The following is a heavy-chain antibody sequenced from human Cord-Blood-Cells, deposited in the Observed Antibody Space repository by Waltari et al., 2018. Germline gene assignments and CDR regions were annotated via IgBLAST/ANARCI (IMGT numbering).Heavy chain of an antibody. D-gene: IGHD3-10*01. J-gene: IGHJ4*02. CDR3: ARDQGGYYYGSGSGTFDY. CDR2: IIPIFGTA. CDR1: GGTFSSYA. Sequence: QVQLVQSGDEVKKPGSSVKVSCKASGGTFSSYAISWVRQAPRQGLEWMGGIIPIFGTANYAQKFQGRVTITADESTSTAYMELSSLRSEDTAVYYCARDQGGYYYGSGSGTFDYWGQGTLVTVSS. V-gene: IGHV1-69*01.